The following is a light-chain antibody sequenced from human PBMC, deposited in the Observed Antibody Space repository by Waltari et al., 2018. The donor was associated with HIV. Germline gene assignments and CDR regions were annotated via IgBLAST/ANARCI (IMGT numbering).Light chain of an antibody. CDR2: YAS. V-gene: IGKV6-21*01. J-gene: IGKJ1*01. CDR1: QSIGSS. CDR3: HQSSGLPRT. Sequence: EIVLTQSPDFQSVTPKEKVTINCRASQSIGSSLHWDQQKPGQSPKLLIKYASQTFSGVPSRFSGSKSGTEFTLTISSLEPGDAATYFCHQSSGLPRTFGQGTKVEI.